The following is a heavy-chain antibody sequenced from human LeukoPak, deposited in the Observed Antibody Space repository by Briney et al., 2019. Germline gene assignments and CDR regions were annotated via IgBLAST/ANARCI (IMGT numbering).Heavy chain of an antibody. CDR3: ARLLVVAATNWFDP. J-gene: IGHJ5*02. D-gene: IGHD2-15*01. V-gene: IGHV5-51*01. Sequence: GESLKISCKGSGYSFTSYWIGWVRQMPGKGLGWMGIIYPGDSDTRYSPSFQGQVTISADKSISTAYLRWSSLKASDTAMYYCARLLVVAATNWFDPWGQGTLVTVSS. CDR2: IYPGDSDT. CDR1: GYSFTSYW.